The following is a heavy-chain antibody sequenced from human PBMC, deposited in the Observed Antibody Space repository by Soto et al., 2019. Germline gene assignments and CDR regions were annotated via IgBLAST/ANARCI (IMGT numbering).Heavy chain of an antibody. CDR3: ARVMANLPWYFDY. CDR2: VNGDGSST. J-gene: IGHJ4*02. CDR1: GYTFRSYW. V-gene: IGHV3-74*01. D-gene: IGHD2-8*01. Sequence: GGSLKLSCAASGYTFRSYWMHGVRQAPGKGLVWVSRVNGDGSSTSYADPVKGRFTISRDNAKNTVHLQMDSLRAEDTAVYYCARVMANLPWYFDYWGQGTLVTVSS.